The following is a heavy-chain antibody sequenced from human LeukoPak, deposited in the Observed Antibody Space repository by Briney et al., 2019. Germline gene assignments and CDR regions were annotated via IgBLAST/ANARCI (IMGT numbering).Heavy chain of an antibody. D-gene: IGHD2-8*02. CDR2: ISPNSFAT. J-gene: IGHJ4*02. Sequence: ASVKVSCKASGYTFTSYYIHWVRQAPGQGLEWMAWISPNSFATNYTQKFQGRVTMTRDTSISTAYMELSRLTSDDTAVYYCARGLLGTRGVDYWGQGTLVTVSS. V-gene: IGHV1-2*02. CDR3: ARGLLGTRGVDY. CDR1: GYTFTSYY.